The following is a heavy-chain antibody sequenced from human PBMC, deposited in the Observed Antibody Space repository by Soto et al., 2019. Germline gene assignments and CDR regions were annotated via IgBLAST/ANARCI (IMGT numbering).Heavy chain of an antibody. CDR1: GYTFSSYG. Sequence: ASVKVSCKTSGYTFSSYGIIWVRQAPGQGLEWMGWISAYNGHTDYAQKFQGRVTLTTDTSTSTAFVELRGLRSDDTAVYFCARRITSGLEYWGQGTLVTVSS. V-gene: IGHV1-18*01. J-gene: IGHJ4*02. CDR2: ISAYNGHT. CDR3: ARRITSGLEY. D-gene: IGHD3-10*01.